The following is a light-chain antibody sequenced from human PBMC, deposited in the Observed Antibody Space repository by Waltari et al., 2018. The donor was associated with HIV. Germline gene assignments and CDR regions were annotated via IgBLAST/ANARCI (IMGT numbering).Light chain of an antibody. J-gene: IGLJ3*02. CDR2: DTT. CDR1: TGPVTSGHP. V-gene: IGLV7-46*01. Sequence: QAVVTQEPSLTVSPGGTVTLPCGSSTGPVTSGHPPYWFQQRPGQAPRTLIYDTTNKHSWTPARFSGSLLGGKAALTLSGAQPEDEAEYYCLLSYAGPRPWVFGGGTKVTVL. CDR3: LLSYAGPRPWV.